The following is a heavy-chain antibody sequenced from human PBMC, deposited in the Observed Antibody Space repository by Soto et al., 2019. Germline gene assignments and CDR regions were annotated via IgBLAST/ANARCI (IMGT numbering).Heavy chain of an antibody. CDR3: AGEYGSGTNRYYYDGMDV. V-gene: IGHV3-11*01. Sequence: QVQLVESGGGLVKPGGSLRLSCAASGFTFSDYYMTWIRQAPGKGLEWVAYISSSGSTVYYADSVKGRFTISRDNAKNSLDLQMNSLRVEDTAVYYCAGEYGSGTNRYYYDGMDVWGQGTTVTVSS. CDR1: GFTFSDYY. D-gene: IGHD3-10*01. J-gene: IGHJ6*02. CDR2: ISSSGSTV.